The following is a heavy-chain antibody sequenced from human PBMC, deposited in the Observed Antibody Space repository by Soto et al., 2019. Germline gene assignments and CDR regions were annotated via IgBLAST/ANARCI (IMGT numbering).Heavy chain of an antibody. CDR2: FDPEDGET. V-gene: IGHV1-24*01. D-gene: IGHD3-22*01. Sequence: QVQLVQSGAEVKKPGASVKVSCKVSGYTLTELSMHWVRQAPGKGLEWMGGFDPEDGETIYAQKFQGRVTMTEDTSTDTAYMELSSLRSEDTAVYYCATVLLHYDRSGYYYALRGRYFDLWGRGTLVTVSS. J-gene: IGHJ2*01. CDR1: GYTLTELS. CDR3: ATVLLHYDRSGYYYALRGRYFDL.